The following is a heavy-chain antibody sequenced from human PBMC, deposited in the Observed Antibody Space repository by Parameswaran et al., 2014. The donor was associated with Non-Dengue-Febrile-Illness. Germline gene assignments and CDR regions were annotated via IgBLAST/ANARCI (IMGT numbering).Heavy chain of an antibody. D-gene: IGHD3-22*01. V-gene: IGHV3-7*01. CDR2: IKQDGSEK. J-gene: IGHJ3*02. CDR3: AREGLPGYYDSSGYYVEGGAFDI. Sequence: VRQMPGKGLGWVANIKQDGSEKYYVDSVKGRFTISRDNAKNSLYLQMNSLRAEDTAVYYCAREGLPGYYDSSGYYVEGGAFDIWGQGTMVTVSS.